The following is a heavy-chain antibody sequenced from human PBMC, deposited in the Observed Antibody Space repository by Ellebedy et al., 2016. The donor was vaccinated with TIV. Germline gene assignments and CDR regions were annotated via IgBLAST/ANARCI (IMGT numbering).Heavy chain of an antibody. CDR3: AAAYDPNPYDAFDI. CDR2: IVVGSGNT. J-gene: IGHJ3*02. V-gene: IGHV1-58*01. Sequence: AASVKVSCKASGFTFTSSAVQWVRQARGQRLEWIGWIVVGSGNTNYAQKFQERVTITRDMSTSTAYMELSSLRSEDTAVYYCAAAYDPNPYDAFDIWGQGTMVTVSS. CDR1: GFTFTSSA. D-gene: IGHD1-14*01.